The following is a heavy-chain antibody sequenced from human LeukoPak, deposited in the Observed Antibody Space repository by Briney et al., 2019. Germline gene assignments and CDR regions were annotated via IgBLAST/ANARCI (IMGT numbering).Heavy chain of an antibody. D-gene: IGHD3-10*01. CDR2: ISGSGGST. J-gene: IGHJ6*02. Sequence: GGSLRLSCAASGFTFSSYWMHWVRQAPGKGLVWVSAISGSGGSTYYADSVKGRFTISRDNSKNTLYLQMNSLRAEDTAVYYCAKAVAPYGSGKGMDVWGQGTTVTVSS. CDR3: AKAVAPYGSGKGMDV. CDR1: GFTFSSYW. V-gene: IGHV3-23*01.